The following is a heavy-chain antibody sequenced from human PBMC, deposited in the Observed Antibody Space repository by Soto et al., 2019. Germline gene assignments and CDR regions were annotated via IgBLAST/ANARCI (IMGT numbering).Heavy chain of an antibody. D-gene: IGHD4-17*01. CDR3: AGDRGGRGATVTTSIDY. J-gene: IGHJ4*02. CDR1: GYTFTSYG. V-gene: IGHV1-18*01. CDR2: ISAYNGNT. Sequence: QVQLVQSGAEVKKPGASVKVSCKASGYTFTSYGISWVRQAPGQGLEWMGWISAYNGNTNYAQKPQGRVTMTPDTSTTTADRERRGLRSAITAVYCGAGDRGGRGATVTTSIDYWCQGTLVTVSS.